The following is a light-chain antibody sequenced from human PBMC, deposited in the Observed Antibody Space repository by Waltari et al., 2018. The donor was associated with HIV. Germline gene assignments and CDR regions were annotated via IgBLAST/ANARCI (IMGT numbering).Light chain of an antibody. V-gene: IGLV4-69*01. CDR2: LNSDGSH. Sequence: QVVLTQSPSASASLGASVKLTCTLSSGRSNSAIAWHQLQPGKGPRYLMKLNSDGSHTKGDGIPDRFSGSSSGVERYLTISSLQSEDEADYYCQTWGTGIRVFGVGTKLTVL. J-gene: IGLJ3*02. CDR1: SGRSNSA. CDR3: QTWGTGIRV.